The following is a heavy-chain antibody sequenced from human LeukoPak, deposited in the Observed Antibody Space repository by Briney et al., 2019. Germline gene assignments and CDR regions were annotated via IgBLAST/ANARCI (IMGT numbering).Heavy chain of an antibody. CDR1: GGTFSSYA. CDR3: ASVRVGGDILTGYDGTDYYYYHIDV. J-gene: IGHJ6*03. V-gene: IGHV1-69*13. D-gene: IGHD3-9*01. Sequence: GASVKVSCKASGGTFSSYAISWVRQAPGQGLEWMGGIIPIFGTASYAQKFQGRVTITADESTSTAYMELSSLRSEDTAVYYCASVRVGGDILTGYDGTDYYYYHIDVWGKGTTVTISS. CDR2: IIPIFGTA.